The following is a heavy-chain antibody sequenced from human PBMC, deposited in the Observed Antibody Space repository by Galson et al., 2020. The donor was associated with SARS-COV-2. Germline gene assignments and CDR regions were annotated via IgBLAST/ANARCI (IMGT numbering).Heavy chain of an antibody. V-gene: IGHV3-23*01. CDR1: GFTFSSYA. Sequence: GGSLRLSCAASGFTFSSYAMSWVRQAPGKGLEWVSAISGSGGSTYYADSVKGRFTISRDNSKNTLYLQMNSLRAEDTAVYYCAKAKYSSGWYGIYYFDYWGQGTLVTVSS. CDR3: AKAKYSSGWYGIYYFDY. D-gene: IGHD6-19*01. CDR2: ISGSGGST. J-gene: IGHJ4*02.